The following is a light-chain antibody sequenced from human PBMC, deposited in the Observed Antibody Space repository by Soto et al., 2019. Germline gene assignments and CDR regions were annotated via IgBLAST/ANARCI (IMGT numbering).Light chain of an antibody. CDR1: TSDVGNYNY. J-gene: IGLJ1*01. V-gene: IGLV2-14*01. CDR2: EVS. CDR3: SSYTATNTYV. Sequence: QSALTQPASVPGSPGQSITISCTGTTSDVGNYNYVSWYQHHPGKAPKLIIYEVSYRSTGASNRFSGTKSGNTASLTISGLQGEDEADYYCSSYTATNTYVFGTGTKVTVL.